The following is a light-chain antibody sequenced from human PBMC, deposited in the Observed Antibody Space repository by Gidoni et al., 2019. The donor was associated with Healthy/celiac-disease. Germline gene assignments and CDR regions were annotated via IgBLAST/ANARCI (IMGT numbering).Light chain of an antibody. CDR2: DAS. CDR1: QDISNY. Sequence: IQMTQSPSSLSASVGDRVTITCQASQDISNYLNWYQQKPGKAPKLLIYDASNLETGVPSRFSGSGSGTDFTFTISSLQPEDIATYYCQQSGLTFGGGTKVEIK. CDR3: QQSGLT. J-gene: IGKJ4*01. V-gene: IGKV1-33*01.